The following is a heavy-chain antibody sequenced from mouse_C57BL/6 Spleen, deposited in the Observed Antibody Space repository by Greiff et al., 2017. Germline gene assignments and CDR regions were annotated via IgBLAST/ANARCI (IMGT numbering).Heavy chain of an antibody. J-gene: IGHJ4*01. Sequence: VQLQQSGAELVKPGASVKLSCPASGFNIKDYYMHWVKQRTEQGLEWIGRIVPEDGETKYAPKFQGKATITADTSSNTAYRQLSSLPSEDTAVYYIARRSSGFVYAMDYWGQGTSVTVSS. CDR2: IVPEDGET. CDR3: ARRSSGFVYAMDY. D-gene: IGHD3-2*02. V-gene: IGHV14-2*01. CDR1: GFNIKDYY.